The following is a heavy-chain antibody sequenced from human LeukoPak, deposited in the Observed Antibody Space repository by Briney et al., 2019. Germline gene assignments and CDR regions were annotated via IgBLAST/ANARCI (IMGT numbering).Heavy chain of an antibody. D-gene: IGHD5-12*01. Sequence: ASVKVSCKASGYTFTSYDINWVRQATGQGLEWMGWMNPNSGNTGYAQKLQGRVTMTTDTSTSTAYMELRSLRSDDTAVYYCASGGGYDLEFDYWGQGTLVTVSS. CDR1: GYTFTSYD. CDR2: MNPNSGNT. V-gene: IGHV1-8*01. CDR3: ASGGGYDLEFDY. J-gene: IGHJ4*02.